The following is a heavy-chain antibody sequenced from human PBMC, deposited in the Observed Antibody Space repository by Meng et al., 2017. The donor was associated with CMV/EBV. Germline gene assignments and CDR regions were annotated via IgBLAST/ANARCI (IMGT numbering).Heavy chain of an antibody. Sequence: GESLKISCAASGFTFSASGMHWVRQAPDRGLEPVAFIRYDGINKYYLDSVKGRFTISRDNSNDILYLQMNSLRAEDTAVYYCARDALYCGGDCYSDYWGQGTLVTVSS. D-gene: IGHD2-21*01. CDR1: GFTFSASG. CDR2: IRYDGINK. CDR3: ARDALYCGGDCYSDY. V-gene: IGHV3-30*02. J-gene: IGHJ4*02.